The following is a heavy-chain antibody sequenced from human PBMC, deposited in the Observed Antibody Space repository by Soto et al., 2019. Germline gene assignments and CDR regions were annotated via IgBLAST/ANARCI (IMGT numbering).Heavy chain of an antibody. V-gene: IGHV4-59*01. Sequence: SETLSLTCTVSGGSISGYYWSWIRQPPGKGLEWIGYMYNTGSTVYNPSFKSRVTISVDTSKNQFSLKLNSVTAVDTAVYYCARDLWGYCGTDCYPLDVWGQGTTVT. CDR2: MYNTGST. D-gene: IGHD2-21*02. CDR1: GGSISGYY. J-gene: IGHJ6*02. CDR3: ARDLWGYCGTDCYPLDV.